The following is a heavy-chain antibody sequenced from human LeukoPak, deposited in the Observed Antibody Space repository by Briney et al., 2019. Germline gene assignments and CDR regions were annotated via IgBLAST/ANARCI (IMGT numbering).Heavy chain of an antibody. D-gene: IGHD1-14*01. CDR1: GFIFSRYG. Sequence: GGSLRLSCEASGFIFSRYGMHWIRQAPGKRLEWVALVSHDGSKKYCADSVKGRFTISRDNPKNTLYLQMNSLRPEDTAVYFCAKERYMLDYWGQGTLVTVSS. V-gene: IGHV3-30*18. CDR3: AKERYMLDY. CDR2: VSHDGSKK. J-gene: IGHJ4*02.